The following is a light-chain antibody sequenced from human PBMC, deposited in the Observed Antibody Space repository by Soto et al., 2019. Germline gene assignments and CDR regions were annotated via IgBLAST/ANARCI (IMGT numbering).Light chain of an antibody. CDR1: QSISSW. Sequence: DIQMTQSPSTLSASIGDRVTITCRASQSISSWLAWYQQKPGKPPTLLIYKASGLESGVPSRFSGSGSGTEFTLTISILQPADFATYYCQQYNSSAWTFVQGTKVEIK. CDR3: QQYNSSAWT. V-gene: IGKV1-5*03. J-gene: IGKJ1*01. CDR2: KAS.